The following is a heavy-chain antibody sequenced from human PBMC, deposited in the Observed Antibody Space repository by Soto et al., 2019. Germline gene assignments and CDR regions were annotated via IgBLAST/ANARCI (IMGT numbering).Heavy chain of an antibody. CDR3: AKPNSGSYVY. V-gene: IGHV3-30*18. J-gene: IGHJ4*02. CDR1: GFTFSSYG. CDR2: ISYDGSNK. D-gene: IGHD1-26*01. Sequence: QVQLVESGGGVVQPGRSLRLSCAASGFTFSSYGMHWVRQAPGKGLEWVAVISYDGSNKYYADSVKGRFTISRDNSKNTLYLQMNSLRAEDTAVYYCAKPNSGSYVYWGQGTLVTVSS.